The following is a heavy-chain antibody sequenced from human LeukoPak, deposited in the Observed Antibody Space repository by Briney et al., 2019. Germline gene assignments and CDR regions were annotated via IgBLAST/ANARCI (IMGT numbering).Heavy chain of an antibody. D-gene: IGHD2-2*02. CDR1: GGSFSGYY. Sequence: PSETLSLTCAVYGGSFSGYYWSWIRQPPGKGLEWIGEINHSGSTNYNPSLKGRVTISVDTSKNQFSLKLSSVTAADTAVYHCARSYTQGFDYWGQGTLVTVSS. J-gene: IGHJ4*02. CDR3: ARSYTQGFDY. CDR2: INHSGST. V-gene: IGHV4-34*01.